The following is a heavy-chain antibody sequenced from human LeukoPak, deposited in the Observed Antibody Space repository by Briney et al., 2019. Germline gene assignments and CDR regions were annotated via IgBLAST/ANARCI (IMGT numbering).Heavy chain of an antibody. CDR1: GYTFTGYY. CDR2: INPNSGGT. CDR3: ARDLDYDLLFDY. D-gene: IGHD4-17*01. Sequence: ASVKVSCKASGYTFTGYYMHLVRQAPGQGLEWMGWINPNSGGTNYAQKFQGRVTMTRDTSISTAYMELSRLRSDDTAVYYCARDLDYDLLFDYWGQGILVTVSS. J-gene: IGHJ4*02. V-gene: IGHV1-2*02.